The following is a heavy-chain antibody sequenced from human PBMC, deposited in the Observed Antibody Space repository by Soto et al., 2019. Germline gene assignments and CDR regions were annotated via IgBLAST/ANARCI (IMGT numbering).Heavy chain of an antibody. V-gene: IGHV1-18*01. Sequence: ASVKVSCKASGYTITSYGISSVRQAPGQELEWMEWISAYNGNTNYAQKLQGRVTMTTDTSTSTAYMELRSLRSDDTAVYYCARDLLRVVAGSYYYYYGMEVWGQGTTVTVSS. CDR3: ARDLLRVVAGSYYYYYGMEV. CDR1: GYTITSYG. D-gene: IGHD2-15*01. J-gene: IGHJ6*02. CDR2: ISAYNGNT.